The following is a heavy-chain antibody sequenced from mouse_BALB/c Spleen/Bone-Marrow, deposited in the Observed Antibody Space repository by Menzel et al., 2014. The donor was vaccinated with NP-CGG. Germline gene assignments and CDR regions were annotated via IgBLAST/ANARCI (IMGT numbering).Heavy chain of an antibody. CDR1: GYAFSTYW. Sequence: VQLQESGAELVRPGSSVKISCKSSGYAFSTYWINWVKQRPGQGLEWIGQIYPGDGDTDFNGKVKGKATLTADRSSNTAYMGFSSLTSEDSAVYFCAGGRISVGYWGQGATLTVSS. J-gene: IGHJ2*01. CDR2: IYPGDGDT. CDR3: AGGRISVGY. V-gene: IGHV1-80*01.